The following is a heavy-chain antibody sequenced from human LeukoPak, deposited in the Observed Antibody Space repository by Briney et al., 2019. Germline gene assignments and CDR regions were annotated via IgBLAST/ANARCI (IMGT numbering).Heavy chain of an antibody. D-gene: IGHD3-10*01. CDR2: ISYDGSNK. J-gene: IGHJ4*02. V-gene: IGHV3-30*04. Sequence: PGGSLRLSCAASGFTFSSYAMHWVRQAPGKGLEWVAVISYDGSNKYYADSVKGRFTISRDNSKNTLYLQMNSLRAEDTAVYYCAKGVGRRRYYGSGSYGDFDYWGQGTLVTVSS. CDR1: GFTFSSYA. CDR3: AKGVGRRRYYGSGSYGDFDY.